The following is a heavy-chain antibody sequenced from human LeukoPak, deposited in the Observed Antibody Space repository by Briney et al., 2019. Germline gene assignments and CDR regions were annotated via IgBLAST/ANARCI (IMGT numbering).Heavy chain of an antibody. D-gene: IGHD4-17*01. Sequence: GGSLRLSCSASGFAFDDYGMNWVRQAPGKELEWVSSISSSSSYIYYADSVKGRFTISRDNAKNSLYLQMNSLRAEDTAVYYCARDTGHLTTVTHSDYWGQGTLVTVSS. CDR1: GFAFDDYG. J-gene: IGHJ4*02. V-gene: IGHV3-21*01. CDR3: ARDTGHLTTVTHSDY. CDR2: ISSSSSYI.